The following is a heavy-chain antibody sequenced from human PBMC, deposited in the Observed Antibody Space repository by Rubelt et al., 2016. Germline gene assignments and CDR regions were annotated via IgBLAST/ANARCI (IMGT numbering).Heavy chain of an antibody. D-gene: IGHD6-19*01. Sequence: QVQLQESGPGLVKPSETLSLTCTVSGGSISTYYWSWIRQPPGKGLEWIGFIYYSGSSYYNPSLKSRVTISVDTSKNQFSPKGNSVTAAETAVYYCARTSSGWYGHFDYWGQGTLVTVSS. J-gene: IGHJ4*02. V-gene: IGHV4-59*08. CDR1: GGSISTYY. CDR2: IYYSGSS. CDR3: ARTSSGWYGHFDY.